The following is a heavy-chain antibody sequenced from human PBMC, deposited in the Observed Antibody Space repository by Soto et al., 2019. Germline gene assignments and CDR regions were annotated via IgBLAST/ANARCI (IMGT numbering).Heavy chain of an antibody. D-gene: IGHD6-13*01. J-gene: IGHJ5*01. Sequence: EVQVLESGGGLVQPGGSLRLSCAATGFTFSNYAMSWVRQVPGKGLQWVSVISGSGGTIHYADSVKGRFTIPRDKSKNVPFLHMSNLRVDDTAVYFGAKASGANWYIDSLGQGTLGTVAS. V-gene: IGHV3-23*01. CDR1: GFTFSNYA. CDR3: AKASGANWYIDS. CDR2: ISGSGGTI.